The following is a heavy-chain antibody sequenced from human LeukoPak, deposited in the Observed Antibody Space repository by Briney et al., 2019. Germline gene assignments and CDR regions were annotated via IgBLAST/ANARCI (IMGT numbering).Heavy chain of an antibody. CDR2: INHSGST. CDR1: GGSFSGYY. D-gene: IGHD2-2*01. V-gene: IGHV4-34*01. Sequence: SETLSLTCAVYGGSFSGYYWSWIRQPPGKGLEWIGEINHSGSTNYNPSLKSRVTISVDTSKNQFSLKLSTVTAADTAVYYCARGAFIVVVPAAMFKGQKKYDYWGQGTLVTVSS. J-gene: IGHJ4*02. CDR3: ARGAFIVVVPAAMFKGQKKYDY.